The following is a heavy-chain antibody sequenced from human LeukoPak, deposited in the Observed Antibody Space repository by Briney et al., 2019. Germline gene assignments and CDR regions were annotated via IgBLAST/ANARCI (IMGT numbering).Heavy chain of an antibody. J-gene: IGHJ6*02. CDR2: IYYSGST. D-gene: IGHD4-17*01. CDR3: ARANDYGDYGYGYGMDV. Sequence: PSETLSLTCTVSGGSISSDYWSWIRKPPGKGLGWIGYIYYSGSTNYNPSLKSRVTISVDTSKNQFSLKLSSVTAADTAVYYCARANDYGDYGYGYGMDVWGQGTTVTVSS. CDR1: GGSISSDY. V-gene: IGHV4-59*12.